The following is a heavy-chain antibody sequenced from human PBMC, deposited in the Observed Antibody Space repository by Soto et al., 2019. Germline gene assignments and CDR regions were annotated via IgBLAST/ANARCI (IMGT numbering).Heavy chain of an antibody. D-gene: IGHD3-3*01. CDR2: ISAYNGNT. CDR1: GYTFTSYG. Sequence: GASVKVSCKASGYTFTSYGISWVRQAPGQGLEWMGWISAYNGNTNYAQKLQGRVTMTTDTSTSTAYMELRSLRSDDTAVYYCARGIGYDFWSGYHEKYYFDYWGQGTLVTVPQ. CDR3: ARGIGYDFWSGYHEKYYFDY. J-gene: IGHJ4*02. V-gene: IGHV1-18*01.